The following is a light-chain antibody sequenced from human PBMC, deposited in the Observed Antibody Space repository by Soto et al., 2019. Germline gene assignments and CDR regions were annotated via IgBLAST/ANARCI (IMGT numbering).Light chain of an antibody. CDR3: QQYGSSGT. CDR1: QSVSNNY. V-gene: IGKV3-20*01. J-gene: IGKJ1*01. CDR2: GAS. Sequence: EIVLTQSPGTLSLSPVERATLSCRASQSVSNNYLAWYQQKPGQAPRLLIYGASNRATGIPDRFSGSGSGTDFTLTISRLEPEDFAVYYCQQYGSSGTVGQGT.